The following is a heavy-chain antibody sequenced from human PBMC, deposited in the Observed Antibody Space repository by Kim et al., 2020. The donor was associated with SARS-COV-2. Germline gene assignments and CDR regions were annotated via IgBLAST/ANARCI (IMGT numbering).Heavy chain of an antibody. V-gene: IGHV3-73*01. J-gene: IGHJ4*02. CDR1: GVTYSGAA. CDR3: TSGYSSGWYRDHDY. Sequence: GGSLRLACASSGVTYSGAAMHLVRKAYGIVLSWLWRMRRRADGYAPAHAASVIGRFTISREDSKNTAYLQMNSLKTEDTAVYYCTSGYSSGWYRDHDYWGQGSLVTVSP. CDR2: MRRRADGYAP. D-gene: IGHD6-19*01.